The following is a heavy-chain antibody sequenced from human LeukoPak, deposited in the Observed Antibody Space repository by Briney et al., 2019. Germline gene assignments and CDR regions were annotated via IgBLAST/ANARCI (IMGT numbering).Heavy chain of an antibody. CDR3: ARAHNWKYGSFDF. CDR2: ISSSSSYI. J-gene: IGHJ4*02. Sequence: GGSLRLSCAASGFTFSSYSMNWVRQAPGKGLEWVSCISSSSSYIYYADSVKGRFTISRDNAKNSLYLQMNSLRAEDTAVYYCARAHNWKYGSFDFWGQGALVTVSS. V-gene: IGHV3-21*01. CDR1: GFTFSSYS. D-gene: IGHD1-7*01.